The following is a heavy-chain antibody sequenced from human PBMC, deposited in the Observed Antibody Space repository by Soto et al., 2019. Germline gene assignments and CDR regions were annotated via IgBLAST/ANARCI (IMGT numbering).Heavy chain of an antibody. V-gene: IGHV5-51*01. D-gene: IGHD3-10*01. CDR3: ARHVRESSNYYGSETPYYYYYYMDV. Sequence: GESLKISCKGSGYSFTSYWIGWVRQMPGKGLEWMGIIYPGDSDTRYSPSFQGQVTISADKSISTAYLQWSSLKASDTAMYYCARHVRESSNYYGSETPYYYYYYMDVWGKGTTVTVSS. CDR2: IYPGDSDT. J-gene: IGHJ6*03. CDR1: GYSFTSYW.